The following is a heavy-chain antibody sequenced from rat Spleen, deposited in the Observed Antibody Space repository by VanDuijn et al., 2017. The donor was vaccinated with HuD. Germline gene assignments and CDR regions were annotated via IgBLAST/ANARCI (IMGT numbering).Heavy chain of an antibody. CDR3: ATCVVDY. J-gene: IGHJ2*01. V-gene: IGHV2-6*01. D-gene: IGHD1-1*01. Sequence: QVQLKESGPGLVQPSQTLSLTCTVSVFSLTSYTVSWVRQPPGKGLEWIAAKSSGGSTYYNSALKSRLSIRRDTSKSQDFLKMKSQQYEVTANYFWATCVVDYWGQGVMVTVSS. CDR1: VFSLTSYT. CDR2: KSSGGST.